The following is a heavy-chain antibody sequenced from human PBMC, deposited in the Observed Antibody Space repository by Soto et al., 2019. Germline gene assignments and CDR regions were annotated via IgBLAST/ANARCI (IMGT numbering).Heavy chain of an antibody. J-gene: IGHJ4*02. Sequence: ASVKVSCKASGGTFSSYAISWVRQAPGQGLEWMGGIIPIFGTANYAQKFQGRVTITADESTSTAYMELSSLRSEDTAVYYCARDGGLAYCGGDCYNLDYWGQGTLVTVSS. CDR1: GGTFSSYA. D-gene: IGHD2-21*02. CDR3: ARDGGLAYCGGDCYNLDY. CDR2: IIPIFGTA. V-gene: IGHV1-69*13.